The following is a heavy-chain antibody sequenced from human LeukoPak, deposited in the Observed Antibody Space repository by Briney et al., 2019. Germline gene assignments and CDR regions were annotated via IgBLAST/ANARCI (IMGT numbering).Heavy chain of an antibody. J-gene: IGHJ6*03. CDR3: ARGVRGVRGVIHYYYMDV. Sequence: SSVKVSCKASGGTFSSYTISWVRQAPGRGLEWMGRIIPILGIANYAQKFQGRVTITADKSTSTAYMELSSLRSEDTAVYYCARGVRGVRGVIHYYYMDVWGKGTTVTVSS. V-gene: IGHV1-69*02. CDR2: IIPILGIA. D-gene: IGHD3-10*01. CDR1: GGTFSSYT.